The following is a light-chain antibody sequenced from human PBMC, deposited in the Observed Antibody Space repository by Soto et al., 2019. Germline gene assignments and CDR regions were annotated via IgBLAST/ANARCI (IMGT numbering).Light chain of an antibody. Sequence: QSALPLPASVSGSPGQSITVSCTGISXDXXDSTYVSWYQQHPGKAPRLIISDVKDRHPGVSPGFSGSKSGNPASLTISGLQPEDEALNFCTSYRRGPLYVFGNGTKVNVL. CDR3: TSYRRGPLYV. CDR1: SXDXXDSTY. CDR2: DVK. J-gene: IGLJ1*01. V-gene: IGLV2-14*03.